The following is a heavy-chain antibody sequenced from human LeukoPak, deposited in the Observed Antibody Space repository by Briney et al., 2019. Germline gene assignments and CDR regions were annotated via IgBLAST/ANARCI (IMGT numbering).Heavy chain of an antibody. CDR2: IYYSGST. V-gene: IGHV4-59*01. CDR3: ARMVSSWGKYYFDY. D-gene: IGHD6-13*01. J-gene: IGHJ4*02. Sequence: SETLSPTCTVSGGSISSYYWSWIRQPPGKGLEWIGYIYYSGSTNYNPSLKSRVTISVDTSKNQFSLKLSSVTAADTAVYYCARMVSSWGKYYFDYWGQGTLVTVSS. CDR1: GGSISSYY.